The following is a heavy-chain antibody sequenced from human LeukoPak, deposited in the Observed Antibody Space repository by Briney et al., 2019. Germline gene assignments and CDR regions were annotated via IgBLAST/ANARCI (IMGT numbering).Heavy chain of an antibody. CDR2: INHRGSP. CDR1: GGSFIGYH. J-gene: IGHJ6*04. D-gene: IGHD3-10*01. Sequence: PSQTLPLTCAVDGGSFIGYHWSCIRQPPGKGLEWRGEINHRGSPNYNPSLKSRITISIDTSKNQFSLMLSSVTAADSAVYYCARPGDYYGSGSYYKRRQLHQNYAMDVWGKGTTVTVSS. V-gene: IGHV4-34*01. CDR3: ARPGDYYGSGSYYKRRQLHQNYAMDV.